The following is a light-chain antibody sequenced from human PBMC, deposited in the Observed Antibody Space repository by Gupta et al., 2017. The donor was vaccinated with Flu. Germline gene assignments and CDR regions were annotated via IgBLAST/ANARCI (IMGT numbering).Light chain of an antibody. V-gene: IGKV3-11*01. CDR3: QQRLNWPLT. Sequence: EIVLTQSPATLSLSPGERATLSCRASQSVSSYLAWYQQKPGQAPRLLIYDAPNRATGIPARFSGSGSGTDFTLTISSLEPEDFAVYYCQQRLNWPLTFGGGTKVEIK. CDR2: DAP. J-gene: IGKJ4*01. CDR1: QSVSSY.